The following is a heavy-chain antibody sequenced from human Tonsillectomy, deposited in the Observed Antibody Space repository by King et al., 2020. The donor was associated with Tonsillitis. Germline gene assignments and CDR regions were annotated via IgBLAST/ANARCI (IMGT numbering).Heavy chain of an antibody. Sequence: QLVQSGAAVKKPGASVTVSCKASGYTFTSYGINWVRQATGQGLEWMGWMNPNSGNTGYAQRFQGRVTMTTNTSISTAYMELNSRRSADTAVYDCTRGSYSGSYLFDPWGQGTLVTVSS. D-gene: IGHD1-26*01. CDR1: GYTFTSYG. CDR3: TRGSYSGSYLFDP. J-gene: IGHJ5*02. V-gene: IGHV1-8*01. CDR2: MNPNSGNT.